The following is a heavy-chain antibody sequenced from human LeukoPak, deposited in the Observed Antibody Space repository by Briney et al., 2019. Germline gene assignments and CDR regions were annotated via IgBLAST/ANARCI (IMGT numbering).Heavy chain of an antibody. CDR3: ARGHSSGSISADDAFDI. Sequence: PGRSLRLSCAASGFTFSSYAMHWVRQAPGKGLEWVAVISYDGSNKYYADSVKGRFTISRDNSKNTLYLQMNSLRAEDTAVYYCARGHSSGSISADDAFDIWGQGTMVTVSS. CDR2: ISYDGSNK. J-gene: IGHJ3*02. D-gene: IGHD3-22*01. CDR1: GFTFSSYA. V-gene: IGHV3-30-3*01.